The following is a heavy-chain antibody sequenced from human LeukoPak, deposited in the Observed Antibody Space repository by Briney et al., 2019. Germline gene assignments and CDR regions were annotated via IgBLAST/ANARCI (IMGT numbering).Heavy chain of an antibody. Sequence: GRSLRLSCAASGFTFDDYAMHWVRQAPGKGLEWVSGISWNSGSIGCADSVKGRFTISRDNAKNSLYLQMNSLRAEDTALYYCAKGGGWLVRNWFDPWGQGTLVTVSS. CDR3: AKGGGWLVRNWFDP. CDR2: ISWNSGSI. D-gene: IGHD6-19*01. CDR1: GFTFDDYA. V-gene: IGHV3-9*01. J-gene: IGHJ5*02.